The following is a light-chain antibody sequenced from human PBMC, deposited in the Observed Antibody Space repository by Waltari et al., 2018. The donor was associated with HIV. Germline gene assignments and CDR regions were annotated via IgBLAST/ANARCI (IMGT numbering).Light chain of an antibody. CDR1: SSNIGAGYD. Sequence: QSVLTQPPSVSLAPGQRVTISCTGSSSNIGAGYDVLCYHHLPGSAPQLLIYGNTHRPAGVPDRFSGYKSGTSASLAIIGLQAEDEADYYCQSYDSSLSGSWVFGGGTRLTVL. CDR3: QSYDSSLSGSWV. V-gene: IGLV1-40*01. J-gene: IGLJ3*02. CDR2: GNT.